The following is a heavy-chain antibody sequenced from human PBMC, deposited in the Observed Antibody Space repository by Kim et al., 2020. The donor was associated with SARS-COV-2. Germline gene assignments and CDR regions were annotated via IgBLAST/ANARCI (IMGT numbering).Heavy chain of an antibody. D-gene: IGHD1-26*01. CDR2: ISASGSDS. J-gene: IGHJ4*02. CDR1: GFTFSTYA. CDR3: AKVRTTDD. V-gene: IGHV3-23*01. Sequence: GGSLRLSCTASGFTFSTYAMSWVRQAPGKGLEWVSAISASGSDSYHADSVNGRFTISRDNSNNTMYLQMNSLRAEDTAVYYCAKVRTTDDCGQGPLVTVPS.